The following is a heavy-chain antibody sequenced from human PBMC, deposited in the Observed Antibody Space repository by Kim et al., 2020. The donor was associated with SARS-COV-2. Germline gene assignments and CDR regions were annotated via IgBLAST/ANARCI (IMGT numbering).Heavy chain of an antibody. Sequence: VEGRFTISRDNSKNTRYLQMNTLRAEDTAVYYCAKRGPYSSGWYYFDDWGQGTLVTVSS. CDR3: AKRGPYSSGWYYFDD. D-gene: IGHD6-19*01. V-gene: IGHV3-23*01. J-gene: IGHJ4*02.